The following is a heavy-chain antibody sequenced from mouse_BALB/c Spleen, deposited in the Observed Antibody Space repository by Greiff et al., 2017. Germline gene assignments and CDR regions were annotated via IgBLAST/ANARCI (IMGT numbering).Heavy chain of an antibody. J-gene: IGHJ4*01. CDR1: GYTFTDYN. Sequence: VQLKQSGPELVKPGASVKIPCKASGYTFTDYNMDWVKQSHGKSLEWIGDINPNNGGTIYNQKFKGKATLTVDKSSSTAYMQLSSLTSVDSAVYFCARSYYGNYRGDMDYWGQGTSVTVSS. V-gene: IGHV1-18*01. CDR2: INPNNGGT. CDR3: ARSYYGNYRGDMDY. D-gene: IGHD2-1*01.